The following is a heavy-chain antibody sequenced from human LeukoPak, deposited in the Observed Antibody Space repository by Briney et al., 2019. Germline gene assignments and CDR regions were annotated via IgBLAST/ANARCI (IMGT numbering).Heavy chain of an antibody. CDR1: GFTFSSYA. D-gene: IGHD2-15*01. CDR3: AKLCSGGSCYWNY. Sequence: PGGSRRLSCAAAGFTFSSYAMSWVRQAPGKGVEWVSHISASGRTTDYADSVKGRFTISRDNSKNTVYLQINSLRAEDTAVYYCAKLCSGGSCYWNYWGQGTLVTVSS. V-gene: IGHV3-23*01. CDR2: ISASGRTT. J-gene: IGHJ4*02.